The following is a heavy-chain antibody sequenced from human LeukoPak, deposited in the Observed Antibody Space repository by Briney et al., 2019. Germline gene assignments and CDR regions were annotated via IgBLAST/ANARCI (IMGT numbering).Heavy chain of an antibody. D-gene: IGHD3-22*01. CDR2: IKEDGSEE. J-gene: IGHJ3*01. CDR1: GFSFSSYW. CDR3: ARDWLAGNPYHAFDL. Sequence: GGSLRLSCAASGFSFSSYWMTWVRQAPGKGLECVANIKEDGSEEYYVDSVKGRFSISRDNAKNSLHLQMNSLRAEDTAVYYCARDWLAGNPYHAFDLWGKGTMVTVSS. V-gene: IGHV3-7*01.